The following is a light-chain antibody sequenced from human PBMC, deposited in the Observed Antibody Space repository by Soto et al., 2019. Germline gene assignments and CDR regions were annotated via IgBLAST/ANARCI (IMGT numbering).Light chain of an antibody. CDR1: QNINNY. V-gene: IGKV1-33*01. Sequence: DIQMTQSPSSLSASVGDRVTITCQASQNINNYINWYQQKPGRALKLLIYDASNLEAGVPSRVRGSGYGTDFTFPISRLQPEDIATYYCQPYENLPTFGQGTRLEIK. CDR2: DAS. J-gene: IGKJ5*01. CDR3: QPYENLPT.